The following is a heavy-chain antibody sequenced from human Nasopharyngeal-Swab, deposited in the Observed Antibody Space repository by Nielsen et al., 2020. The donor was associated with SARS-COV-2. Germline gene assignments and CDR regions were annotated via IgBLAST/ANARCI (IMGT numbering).Heavy chain of an antibody. CDR2: INHSGST. CDR3: ARGGNCSGGSCYTKWRSIWYFDL. CDR1: GGSFSAYY. D-gene: IGHD2-15*01. Sequence: SETLSPTCAVYGGSFSAYYWSWIRQPPGKGLEWIGEINHSGSTNYNPSLKSRVTISIDTSKNQFSLKLSSVTAADTAVYYCARGGNCSGGSCYTKWRSIWYFDLWGRGTLVTVSS. V-gene: IGHV4-34*01. J-gene: IGHJ2*01.